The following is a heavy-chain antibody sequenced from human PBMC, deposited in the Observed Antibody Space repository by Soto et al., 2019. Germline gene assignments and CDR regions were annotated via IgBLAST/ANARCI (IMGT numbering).Heavy chain of an antibody. CDR2: VYPGDSDA. CDR1: GYSFTSNW. CDR3: ARLETAITRRSFDY. Sequence: GESLKISCSVSGYSFTSNWIAWVRQVPGKGLEWMGIVYPGDSDARYSPSFQGQVTMSADKSLSTAYLQWRTLKASDSAIYYCARLETAITRRSFDYWGQGTLVTVSS. V-gene: IGHV5-51*01. D-gene: IGHD2-21*02. J-gene: IGHJ4*02.